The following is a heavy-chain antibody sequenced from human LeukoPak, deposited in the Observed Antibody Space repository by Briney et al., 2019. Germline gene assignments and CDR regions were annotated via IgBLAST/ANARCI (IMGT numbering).Heavy chain of an antibody. D-gene: IGHD3-10*01. CDR2: IYPSDSDT. CDR1: GYSFTSYW. Sequence: GESLKISCKGSGYSFTSYWIGWVRQMPGKGLEWMGFIYPSDSDTRYSPSFRGQVSISADKSISTAYLQWSSLTASDTARYYCTRRMIRGVITSALDNWGRGTLVTVSS. J-gene: IGHJ4*02. V-gene: IGHV5-51*01. CDR3: TRRMIRGVITSALDN.